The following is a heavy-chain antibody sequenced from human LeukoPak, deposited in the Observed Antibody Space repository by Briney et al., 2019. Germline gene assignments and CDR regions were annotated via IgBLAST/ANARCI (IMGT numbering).Heavy chain of an antibody. CDR2: MNPNSGKT. J-gene: IGHJ4*02. Sequence: ASVKVSCKACGYTFTNYDMNWVRQATGQGLEWMGWMNPNSGKTGYAQKFQGRVTLTRNTSISTAYMELSSLRSEDTAVYYCARGVDSSSWYRFHYWGQGTLVTVSS. D-gene: IGHD3-22*01. V-gene: IGHV1-8*03. CDR1: GYTFTNYD. CDR3: ARGVDSSSWYRFHY.